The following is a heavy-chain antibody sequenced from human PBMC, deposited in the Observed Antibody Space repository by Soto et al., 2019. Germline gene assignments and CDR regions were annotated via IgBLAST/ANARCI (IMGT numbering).Heavy chain of an antibody. J-gene: IGHJ5*02. V-gene: IGHV3-7*03. CDR2: IKFDGSVK. CDR1: GFTFSDYW. D-gene: IGHD2-2*01. Sequence: PGGSLRLSCAASGFTFSDYWMSWVRQAPGKGPEWVANIKFDGSVKQYVDSVRGRFTISRDNSRNSLFLQMNSLRAGDTAVYYCVKDGGYCSSTTCYSPRNHYFDPWGQGTLVTVPQ. CDR3: VKDGGYCSSTTCYSPRNHYFDP.